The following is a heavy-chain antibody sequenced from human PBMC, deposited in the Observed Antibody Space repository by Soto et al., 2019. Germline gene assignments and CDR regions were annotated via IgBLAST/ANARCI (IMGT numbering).Heavy chain of an antibody. CDR1: GASISSGHYY. J-gene: IGHJ4*02. Sequence: KTTETLSLTCSVSGASISSGHYYWTWIRQHPGKGLEWIGSIYNTGSTSYNPSLTSRLSISVDTSENHFSLRLFSVTVADTAVYYCALALGPTTGLDYWGQGSLVTVSS. D-gene: IGHD7-27*01. CDR2: IYNTGST. V-gene: IGHV4-31*03. CDR3: ALALGPTTGLDY.